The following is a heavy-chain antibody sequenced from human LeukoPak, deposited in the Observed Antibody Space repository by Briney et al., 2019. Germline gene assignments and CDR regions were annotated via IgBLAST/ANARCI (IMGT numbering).Heavy chain of an antibody. CDR1: GFTFSKYW. D-gene: IGHD6-19*01. V-gene: IGHV3-74*01. J-gene: IGHJ4*02. Sequence: PGGSLRLSCAASGFTFSKYWMLWVRQAPGKGLESVSRINTDGTVTTYADSVKGRFTVSRDSADNTMFLQMNSVRDEGTAVYYCATKQWLAPPPDSWGQGTPVTVSS. CDR2: INTDGTVT. CDR3: ATKQWLAPPPDS.